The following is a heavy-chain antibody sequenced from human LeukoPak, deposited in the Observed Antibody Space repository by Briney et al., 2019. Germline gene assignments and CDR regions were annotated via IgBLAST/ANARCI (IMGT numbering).Heavy chain of an antibody. D-gene: IGHD2-15*01. Sequence: GGSLRLSCAASGFSFSSYAMSWVRQAPGKGLEWVSVNCGTDSTTYYGDSVKGRFTIARDSSKNTLYLQMNSLRAEDTAVYYCVKGSGGSCYSTGDNWGQGTLVTVSS. CDR1: GFSFSSYA. J-gene: IGHJ4*02. CDR3: VKGSGGSCYSTGDN. V-gene: IGHV3-23*01. CDR2: NCGTDSTT.